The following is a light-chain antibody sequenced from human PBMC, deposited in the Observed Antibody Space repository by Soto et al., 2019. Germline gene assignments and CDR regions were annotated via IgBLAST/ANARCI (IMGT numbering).Light chain of an antibody. Sequence: QSVLTQPPSVSGAPGQRVTISCAGVSSSIGAGYDVHWYQQLPGTAPKLLIYGNFNRPSEVPDRFSGSKSGTSASLAITGLQARDEADYYCQSYDSSLSGVVFGGGTKLTVL. V-gene: IGLV1-40*01. J-gene: IGLJ2*01. CDR3: QSYDSSLSGVV. CDR2: GNF. CDR1: SSSIGAGYD.